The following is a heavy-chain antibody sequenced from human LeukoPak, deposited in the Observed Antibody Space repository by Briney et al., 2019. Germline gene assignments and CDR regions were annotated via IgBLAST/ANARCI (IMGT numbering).Heavy chain of an antibody. CDR2: IYYSGST. D-gene: IGHD1-1*01. CDR3: ARVAGGTKFDY. CDR1: GGSIGSYY. V-gene: IGHV4-59*08. Sequence: SETLSLTCTVSGGSIGSYYWSWIRQPPGKGLEWIGYIYYSGSTNYNPSLKSRVTISVDTSKNQFSLKLSSVTAADTAVYYCARVAGGTKFDYWGQGTLVTVSS. J-gene: IGHJ4*02.